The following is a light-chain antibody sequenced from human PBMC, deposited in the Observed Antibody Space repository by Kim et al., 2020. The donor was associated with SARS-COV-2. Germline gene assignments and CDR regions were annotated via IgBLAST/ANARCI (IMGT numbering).Light chain of an antibody. J-gene: IGKJ2*01. CDR2: GAS. CDR1: QSISNSY. CDR3: HQYGSSPPYT. V-gene: IGKV3-20*01. Sequence: EIVLTQSPGTLSLSPGERATLSCRASQSISNSYLAWYQQKPGQAPRLLIYGASSRATGIPDRFSGSGSGTDFTLTISRLEPEDFAVYYCHQYGSSPPYTFGQGSKLEI.